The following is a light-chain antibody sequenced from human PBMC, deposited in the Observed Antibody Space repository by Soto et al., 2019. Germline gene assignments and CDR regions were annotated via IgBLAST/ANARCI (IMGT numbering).Light chain of an antibody. CDR2: GSS. V-gene: IGKV3-20*01. J-gene: IGKJ1*01. CDR3: LQSDNSPRT. Sequence: EFVLTQSPGTLSLSPGERATLSCRASQSVSSSYLAWYQQKPGQAPRLLVYGSSNRATGVSDRFSGSGSGTDFTLTISSLEPEDFAVYYCLQSDNSPRTFGQGTKVEI. CDR1: QSVSSSY.